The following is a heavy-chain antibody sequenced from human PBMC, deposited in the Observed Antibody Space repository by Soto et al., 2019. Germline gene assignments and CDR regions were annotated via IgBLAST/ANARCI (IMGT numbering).Heavy chain of an antibody. CDR3: AHSYSLSPFDY. D-gene: IGHD3-16*02. CDR1: GFSLSTSGVG. V-gene: IGHV2-5*02. J-gene: IGHJ4*02. Sequence: QITLKESGPTLVKPTQTLTLTCTFSGFSLSTSGVGVGWIRQPPGKALEWLALIYLDDDKLYSPSLKSRLTITQDTSKNQAVLTMTNMDPVDTATYYCAHSYSLSPFDYWGQGTLVTVSS. CDR2: IYLDDDK.